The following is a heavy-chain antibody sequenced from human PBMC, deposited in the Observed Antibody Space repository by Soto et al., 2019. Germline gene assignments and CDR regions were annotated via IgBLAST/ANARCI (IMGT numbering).Heavy chain of an antibody. CDR3: ARVSLWFGELLSGLFDF. CDR1: GGSFSGYY. Sequence: SETLSLTCTVYGGSFSGYYWSWIRQPPGKGLEWIGEINHSGSTNYNPSLKSRVTISVDTSKNQFSLKLSSVTAADTAVYYCARVSLWFGELLSGLFDFCGQGSLVT. CDR2: INHSGST. D-gene: IGHD3-10*01. J-gene: IGHJ4*02. V-gene: IGHV4-34*01.